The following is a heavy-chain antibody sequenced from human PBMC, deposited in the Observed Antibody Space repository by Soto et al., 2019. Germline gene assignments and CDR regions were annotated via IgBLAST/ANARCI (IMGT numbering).Heavy chain of an antibody. CDR2: LSYTGNT. J-gene: IGHJ4*02. D-gene: IGHD3-22*01. Sequence: SETLSLTRPVSSDCLTRDYLTWFRQPPGKGLEWIGYLSYTGNTNYNPSLKSRVTISVDRSKIQFFLELRSVTAADTAVYYCARMDSSDYYRIDYWGQGTPVTVSS. CDR1: SDCLTRDY. V-gene: IGHV4-59*01. CDR3: ARMDSSDYYRIDY.